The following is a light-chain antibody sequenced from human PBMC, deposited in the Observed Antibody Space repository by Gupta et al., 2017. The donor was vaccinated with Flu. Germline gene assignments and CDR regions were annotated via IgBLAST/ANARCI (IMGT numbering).Light chain of an antibody. Sequence: PSSLSAAVGDRVTITFRSSQGIRNDLGWFQQRPGKAPKRLIYTASSLRSGVPSRFSGSGSGTEFTLTISSLQPDDFATYYCLQHNSYPLTFGGGTKVEIK. CDR1: QGIRND. J-gene: IGKJ4*01. CDR2: TAS. CDR3: LQHNSYPLT. V-gene: IGKV1-17*01.